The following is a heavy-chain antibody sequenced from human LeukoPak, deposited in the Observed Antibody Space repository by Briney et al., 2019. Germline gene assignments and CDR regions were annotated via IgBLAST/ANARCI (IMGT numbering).Heavy chain of an antibody. CDR1: GFTFSSYG. J-gene: IGHJ4*02. D-gene: IGHD3-9*01. V-gene: IGHV3-33*01. CDR2: IWYDGSNK. Sequence: GRSLRLSCAASGFTFSSYGMHWVRQAPGKGLEWVAVIWYDGSNKYYADSVKGRFTISRDNSKNTLYLQMNSLRAEDTAVYYCAREPGLRYFDWLPDYWGQGTLVTVSS. CDR3: AREPGLRYFDWLPDY.